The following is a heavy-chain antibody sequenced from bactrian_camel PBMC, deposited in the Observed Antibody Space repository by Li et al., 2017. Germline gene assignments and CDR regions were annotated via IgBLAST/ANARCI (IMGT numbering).Heavy chain of an antibody. V-gene: IGHV3S1*01. CDR1: GFPFSANH. J-gene: IGHJ4*01. Sequence: HVQLVESGGGSVQAGGSLRLSCVASGFPFSANHMSWVSQPPGKKLEWVSSITASGTTSYSNSVRGRFTISRDNAKNTLYLQLDSLSTEDTATYYCAKGRPRLGLVAADLDRGQGTQVTV. CDR3: AKGRPRLGLVAADLD. CDR2: ITASGTT. D-gene: IGHD7*01.